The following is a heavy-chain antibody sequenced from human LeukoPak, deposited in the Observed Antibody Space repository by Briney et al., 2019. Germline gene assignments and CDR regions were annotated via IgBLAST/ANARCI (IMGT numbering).Heavy chain of an antibody. V-gene: IGHV3-11*06. CDR3: ARDSESYFDY. CDR1: GFTFSDYY. J-gene: IGHJ4*02. CDR2: ISSSSSYI. Sequence: TGGSLRLSCAASGFTFSDYYMSWIRQAPGKGLEWVSSISSSSSYIYYADSVKGRFTISRDNAKNSLYLQMNSLRAEDTAVYYCARDSESYFDYWGQGTLVTVSS.